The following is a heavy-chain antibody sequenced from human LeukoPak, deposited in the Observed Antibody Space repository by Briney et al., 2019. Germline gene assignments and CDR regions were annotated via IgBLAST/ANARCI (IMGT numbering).Heavy chain of an antibody. CDR2: VSTSGNT. CDR3: ARESGEDYGDFSNWFDP. Sequence: SETLSLTCSVSGGSISGFHWSWIRQTAGKGLEWIGRVSTSGNTFYNPSLESRVTMSADTSGIHFSLNLTSVTAADTAVYYCARESGEDYGDFSNWFDPWGQGTLVTVSS. CDR1: GGSISGFH. D-gene: IGHD4-17*01. V-gene: IGHV4-4*07. J-gene: IGHJ5*02.